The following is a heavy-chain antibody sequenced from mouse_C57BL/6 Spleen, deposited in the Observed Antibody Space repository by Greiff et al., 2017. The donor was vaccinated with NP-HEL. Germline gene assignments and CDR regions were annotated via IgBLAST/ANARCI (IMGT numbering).Heavy chain of an antibody. CDR3: ARDPPKWAMDY. Sequence: EVQLVESGGGLVKPGGSLKLSCAASGFTFSSYAMSWVRQTPEKRLEWVATISDGGSYTYYPDNVKGRFTISRDNAKNNLYLQMSHLKSEDTAKYYCARDPPKWAMDYWGQGTSVTVSS. V-gene: IGHV5-4*01. J-gene: IGHJ4*01. CDR1: GFTFSSYA. CDR2: ISDGGSYT.